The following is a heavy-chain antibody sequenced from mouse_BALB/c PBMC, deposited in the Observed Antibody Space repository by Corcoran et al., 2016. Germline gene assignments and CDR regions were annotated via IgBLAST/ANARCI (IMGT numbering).Heavy chain of an antibody. Sequence: QIQLQQSGPELVKPGASVKISCKASGYTFTDYYINWVEQKPGQGLEWIGWIYPGSGNTKYNEKFKGKATLTVDTSSSTAYMQLSSLTSEDTAVYFCARGLGNYAFAYWGQGTLVTVSA. J-gene: IGHJ3*01. CDR3: ARGLGNYAFAY. V-gene: IGHV1-84*02. CDR1: GYTFTDYY. CDR2: IYPGSGNT. D-gene: IGHD2-1*01.